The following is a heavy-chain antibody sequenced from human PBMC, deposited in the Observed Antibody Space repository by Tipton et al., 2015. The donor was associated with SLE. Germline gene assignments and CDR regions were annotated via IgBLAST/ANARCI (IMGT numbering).Heavy chain of an antibody. J-gene: IGHJ4*02. D-gene: IGHD2-15*01. CDR1: GGSISSSSYY. CDR3: ARHRDIVVVVAATPPYFDY. V-gene: IGHV4-39*01. Sequence: TLSLTCTVSGGSISSSSYYWGWIRQPPGKALEWIGSIYYSGSTYYNPSLKSRVTISVDTSKNQFSLKLSSVTAADTAVYYCARHRDIVVVVAATPPYFDYWGQGTLVTVSS. CDR2: IYYSGST.